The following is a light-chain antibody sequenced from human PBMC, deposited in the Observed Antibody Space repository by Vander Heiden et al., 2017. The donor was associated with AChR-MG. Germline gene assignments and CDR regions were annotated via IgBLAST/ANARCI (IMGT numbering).Light chain of an antibody. CDR2: EIS. J-gene: IGLJ2*01. CDR3: SSYAGSNNVV. CDR1: SSDVGGYND. V-gene: IGLV2-8*01. Sequence: QSALTQPPSASGSPGQSVTLPCTGTSSDVGGYNDVSWYQQHPDKAPKLMLYEISRRPSGVPDRFSGSKSGNAASLTVSGHQAEDEADYCSSSYAGSNNVVFGGGTKLTVL.